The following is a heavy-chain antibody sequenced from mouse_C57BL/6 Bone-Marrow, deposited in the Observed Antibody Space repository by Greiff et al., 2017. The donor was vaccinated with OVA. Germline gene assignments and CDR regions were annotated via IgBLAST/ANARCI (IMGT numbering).Heavy chain of an antibody. V-gene: IGHV3-6*01. D-gene: IGHD1-1*01. CDR1: GYSITSGYY. CDR3: ARASTTVADWYFDV. Sequence: EVQRVESGPGLVKPSQSLSLTCSVTGYSITSGYYWNWIRQFPGNKLEWMGYISYDGSNNYNPSLKNRISITRDTSKNQFFLKWNSVTTEDTATYYCARASTTVADWYFDVWGTGTTVTVSS. J-gene: IGHJ1*03. CDR2: ISYDGSN.